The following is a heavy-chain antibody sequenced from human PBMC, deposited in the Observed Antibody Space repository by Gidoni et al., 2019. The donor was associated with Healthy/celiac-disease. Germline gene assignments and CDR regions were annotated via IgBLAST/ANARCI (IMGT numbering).Heavy chain of an antibody. J-gene: IGHJ6*02. CDR3: ARCGSCDFSDYGMDV. Sequence: EVQLVESGGGLVQPGGSLRLSCAASGFTFSSYWMSWVRQAPGKGLEWVANIKQDGSEKYYVDSVKGRFTISRDNAKNSLYLQMNSLRAEDTAVYYCARCGSCDFSDYGMDVWGQGTTVTVSS. CDR1: GFTFSSYW. CDR2: IKQDGSEK. D-gene: IGHD2-15*01. V-gene: IGHV3-7*01.